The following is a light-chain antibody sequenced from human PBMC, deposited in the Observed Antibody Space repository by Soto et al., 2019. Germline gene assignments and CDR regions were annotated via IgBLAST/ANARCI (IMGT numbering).Light chain of an antibody. J-gene: IGKJ3*01. CDR1: QSVSSY. CDR3: QKYNNGPPAT. CDR2: DAS. V-gene: IGKV3-11*01. Sequence: EIVLTQSPATLSLSPGERATLSCRASQSVSSYLAWYQQKPGQAPRLLIYDASNRATGIPARFSGSGSGTDFTLTISSLQPEDVATYYCQKYNNGPPATFGPGTKVGV.